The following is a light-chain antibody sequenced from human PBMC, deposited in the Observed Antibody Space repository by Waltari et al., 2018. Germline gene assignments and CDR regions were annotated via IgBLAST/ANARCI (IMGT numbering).Light chain of an antibody. CDR1: QSIRSN. Sequence: EIVMTQSPGPLSVSPGERATLSCWASQSIRSNLAWYQQKPGQAPRLLIYGASTRATGIPARFSGSGSGTGFTLTISSLQSEDLAVYYCQQYENWPPITFGGGTKVEIK. CDR3: QQYENWPPIT. J-gene: IGKJ4*01. CDR2: GAS. V-gene: IGKV3-15*01.